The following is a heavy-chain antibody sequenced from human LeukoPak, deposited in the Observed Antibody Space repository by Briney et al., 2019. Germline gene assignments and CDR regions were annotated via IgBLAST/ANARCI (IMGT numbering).Heavy chain of an antibody. Sequence: PSETLSLTXAVYGGSFSGYYWSWIGQPPGKGLEWIGEINHSGSTNYNPSLKSRVTISVDTSKNQFSLKLSSVTAADTAVYYCARGDYGDLPFDYWGQGTLVTVSS. V-gene: IGHV4-34*01. D-gene: IGHD4-17*01. J-gene: IGHJ4*02. CDR3: ARGDYGDLPFDY. CDR2: INHSGST. CDR1: GGSFSGYY.